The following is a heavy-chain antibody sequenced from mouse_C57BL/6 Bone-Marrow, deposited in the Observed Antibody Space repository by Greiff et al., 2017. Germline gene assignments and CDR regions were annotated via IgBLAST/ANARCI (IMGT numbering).Heavy chain of an antibody. CDR2: IDPEDGET. CDR3: ARWGWLLLYAMDY. J-gene: IGHJ4*01. V-gene: IGHV14-2*01. D-gene: IGHD2-3*01. CDR1: GFNIKDYY. Sequence: EVQLQQSGAELVKPGASVKLSCTASGFNIKDYYIHWVKQRTEQGLEWIGRIDPEDGETKYAPKFQDKATITADTSSNTAYLQLSSLTSEDAAVYYCARWGWLLLYAMDYWGQGTSVTVSS.